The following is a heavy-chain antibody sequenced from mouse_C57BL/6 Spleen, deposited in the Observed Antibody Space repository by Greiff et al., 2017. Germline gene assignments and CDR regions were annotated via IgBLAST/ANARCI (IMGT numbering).Heavy chain of an antibody. CDR3: TLYGSSYGWYFDV. D-gene: IGHD1-1*01. CDR1: GYTFTDYE. J-gene: IGHJ1*03. CDR2: IDPETGGT. Sequence: QVQLQQPGAELVRPGASVTLSCKASGYTFTDYEMHWVKQTPVHGLEWIGAIDPETGGTAYNQKFKGKAILTADKSSSTAYMELRSLTSEDSAVYYCTLYGSSYGWYFDVWGTGTTVTVSS. V-gene: IGHV1-15*01.